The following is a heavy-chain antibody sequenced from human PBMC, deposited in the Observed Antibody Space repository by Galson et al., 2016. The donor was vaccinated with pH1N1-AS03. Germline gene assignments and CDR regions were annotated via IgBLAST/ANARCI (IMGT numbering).Heavy chain of an antibody. CDR2: IIAIFGTP. CDR3: ARGRGYNYGSGVAAFDI. J-gene: IGHJ3*02. Sequence: SVKVSCKASGVTFRNFVISWVRQDPGQGLEWVGGIIAIFGTPKHAQKFQGRVTITADESTSTAYMELSSLTSEDTAVYYCARGRGYNYGSGVAAFDIWGQGTTVTVSS. V-gene: IGHV1-69*13. CDR1: GVTFRNFV. D-gene: IGHD5-18*01.